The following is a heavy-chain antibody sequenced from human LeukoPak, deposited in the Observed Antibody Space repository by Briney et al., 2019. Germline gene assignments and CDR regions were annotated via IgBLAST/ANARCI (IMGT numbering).Heavy chain of an antibody. J-gene: IGHJ3*02. V-gene: IGHV3-13*04. D-gene: IGHD4-17*01. Sequence: PGGSLRLSCAASGFSLTSPDMHWVRQVTGEGLEWVSGISATGDTYYLGFVKGRFTISRENAKNALHLQMNSLRAGDTAVYYCARSGTTMPGDGLNIWGQGTMVTVSS. CDR1: GFSLTSPD. CDR2: ISATGDT. CDR3: ARSGTTMPGDGLNI.